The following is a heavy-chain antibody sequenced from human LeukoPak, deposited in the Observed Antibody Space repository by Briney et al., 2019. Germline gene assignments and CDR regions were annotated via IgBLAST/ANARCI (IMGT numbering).Heavy chain of an antibody. J-gene: IGHJ6*03. V-gene: IGHV4-39*01. Sequence: SETLSLTCTVSGGSISSSSYYWGWIRQPTGKGLEWIGSIYYSGSTYHNPSLKSRVTISVDTSKNQFSLKLSSVTAADTAVYYCARTTEAHSWRTRYYDYYMDVWGKGTTVTVSS. CDR3: ARTTEAHSWRTRYYDYYMDV. D-gene: IGHD6-13*01. CDR1: GGSISSSSYY. CDR2: IYYSGST.